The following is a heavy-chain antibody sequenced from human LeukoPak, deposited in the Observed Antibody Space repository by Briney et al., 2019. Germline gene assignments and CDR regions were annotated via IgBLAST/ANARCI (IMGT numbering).Heavy chain of an antibody. CDR3: ARGYSSSWYY. J-gene: IGHJ4*02. V-gene: IGHV4-34*01. Sequence: SETLSLTCAVYSGSLSGYYWSWIRQPPGKGLEWIGEINHSGSTNYNPSLKSRVTISVDTSKNQFSLKLSSVTAADTAVYYCARGYSSSWYYWGQGTLVTVSS. CDR1: SGSLSGYY. D-gene: IGHD6-13*01. CDR2: INHSGST.